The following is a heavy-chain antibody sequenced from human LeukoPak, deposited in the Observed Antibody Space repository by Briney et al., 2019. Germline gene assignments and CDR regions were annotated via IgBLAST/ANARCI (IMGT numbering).Heavy chain of an antibody. CDR1: GFTVSSNS. CDR3: ARGGYSYGYLGYFDY. D-gene: IGHD5-18*01. CDR2: IYSGTI. J-gene: IGHJ4*02. Sequence: PGGSLRLSCTVSGFTVSSNSMSWVRQAPGKGLECVSFIYSGTIHYSDSVKGRFTISRDNAKNSLYLQMNSLRAEDTAVYYCARGGYSYGYLGYFDYWGQGTLVTVSS. V-gene: IGHV3-53*01.